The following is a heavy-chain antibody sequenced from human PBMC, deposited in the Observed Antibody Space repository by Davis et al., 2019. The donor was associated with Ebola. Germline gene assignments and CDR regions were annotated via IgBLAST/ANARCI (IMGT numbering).Heavy chain of an antibody. CDR2: ISGSGGST. J-gene: IGHJ6*02. Sequence: GESLKISCAASGFTFSSYAMSWVRQAPGKGLEWVPAISGSGGSTYYADSVKGRFTISRHNSKNTLYLQMNSLRAEDTAVYYCARDRRDHTIFGVVGYGMDVWGQGTTVTVSS. CDR3: ARDRRDHTIFGVVGYGMDV. V-gene: IGHV3-23*01. D-gene: IGHD3-3*01. CDR1: GFTFSSYA.